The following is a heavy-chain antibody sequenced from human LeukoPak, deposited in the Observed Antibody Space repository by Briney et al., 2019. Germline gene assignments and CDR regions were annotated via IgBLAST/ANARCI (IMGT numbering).Heavy chain of an antibody. Sequence: SETLSLTWAVYGGSFSGYYWSWIRQPPGKGLEWIGEINHSGSTNYNPSLKSRVTISVDTSKNQFSLKLSSVTAADTAVYYCAGRESDGSGSRTFDYWGQGTLVTVSS. CDR1: GGSFSGYY. V-gene: IGHV4-34*01. D-gene: IGHD3-10*01. J-gene: IGHJ4*02. CDR2: INHSGST. CDR3: AGRESDGSGSRTFDY.